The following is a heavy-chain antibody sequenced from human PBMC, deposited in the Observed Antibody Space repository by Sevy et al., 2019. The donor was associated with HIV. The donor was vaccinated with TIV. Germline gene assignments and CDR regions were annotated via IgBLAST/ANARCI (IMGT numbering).Heavy chain of an antibody. Sequence: GGSLRLSCAASGFTFSTYGMHWVRQAPGKGLEWVAVIWFDGSNTYYADSVKGRFTISRDIAKNTLHLQMNSLRAKDTAGYYCARDMEFYDYGDYGPAFMPDYWGQGTLVTVSS. D-gene: IGHD4-17*01. CDR2: IWFDGSNT. CDR1: GFTFSTYG. J-gene: IGHJ4*02. V-gene: IGHV3-33*01. CDR3: ARDMEFYDYGDYGPAFMPDY.